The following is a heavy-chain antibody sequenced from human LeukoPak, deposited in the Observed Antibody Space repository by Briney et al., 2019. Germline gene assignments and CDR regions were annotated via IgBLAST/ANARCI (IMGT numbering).Heavy chain of an antibody. CDR1: GGSISSYY. Sequence: PSETLSLTCTVSGGSISSYYWSWIRQPPGKGLEWIGYIYYSGSTNYNPSLKSRVTISVDTSKNQFSLMLSSVTAADTAVYYCARGRSNYYGMDVWGQGTTVTVSS. J-gene: IGHJ6*02. CDR3: ARGRSNYYGMDV. D-gene: IGHD1-26*01. V-gene: IGHV4-59*01. CDR2: IYYSGST.